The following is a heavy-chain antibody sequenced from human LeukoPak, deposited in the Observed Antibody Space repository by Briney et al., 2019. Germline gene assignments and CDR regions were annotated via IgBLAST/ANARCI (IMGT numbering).Heavy chain of an antibody. D-gene: IGHD4-17*01. CDR1: GFTFSSYG. CDR2: IWYDGSNK. CDR3: ARENGDYDGPDDDFDI. J-gene: IGHJ3*02. Sequence: PGRSLRLSCAASGFTFSSYGMHWVRQAPGKGLEWVAVIWYDGSNKYYADSVKGRFTISRDNSKNTLYLQMNSLRAEDTAVYYCARENGDYDGPDDDFDIWGQGTMVTVSS. V-gene: IGHV3-33*01.